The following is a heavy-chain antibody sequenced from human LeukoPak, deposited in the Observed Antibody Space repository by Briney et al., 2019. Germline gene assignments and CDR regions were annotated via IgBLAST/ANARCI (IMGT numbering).Heavy chain of an antibody. J-gene: IGHJ6*03. CDR1: GFTFSSYW. V-gene: IGHV3-7*01. CDR3: ARERRLVYGPTVGTGTYYYYYMDV. D-gene: IGHD1-7*01. Sequence: GGSLRLSCAASGFTFSSYWMSWVRQAPGKGLEWVANIKQDGSEKYYVDSVKGRFTISRDNAKNSLYLQMNSLRAEDTAVYYCARERRLVYGPTVGTGTYYYYYMDVWGKGTTVTVSS. CDR2: IKQDGSEK.